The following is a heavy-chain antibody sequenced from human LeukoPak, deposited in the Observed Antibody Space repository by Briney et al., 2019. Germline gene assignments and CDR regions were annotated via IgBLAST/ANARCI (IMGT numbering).Heavy chain of an antibody. D-gene: IGHD1-26*01. V-gene: IGHV3-9*01. CDR3: ARVLDGVGATRSFDY. J-gene: IGHJ4*02. CDR2: ISWNSGSI. CDR1: GFTFDDYA. Sequence: LRLSCAASGFTFDDYAMHWVRQAPGKGLEWVSGISWNSGSIGYADSVKGRFTISRDNAKNSLYLQMNSLRAEDTAVYYCARVLDGVGATRSFDYWGQGTLVTVSS.